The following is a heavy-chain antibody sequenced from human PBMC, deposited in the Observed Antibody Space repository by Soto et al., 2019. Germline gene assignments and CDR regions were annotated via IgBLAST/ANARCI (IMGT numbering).Heavy chain of an antibody. Sequence: ASVEVSCKXSGCTFTSYDINWVRQATGQGLEWMGWMNPNSGNTGYAQKFQGRVTMTRNTSISTAYMELSSLRSEDTAVYYCARGSRYCSGTSCYTGYWFDPWGQGTLVTVSS. D-gene: IGHD2-2*02. CDR1: GCTFTSYD. J-gene: IGHJ5*02. CDR3: ARGSRYCSGTSCYTGYWFDP. V-gene: IGHV1-8*01. CDR2: MNPNSGNT.